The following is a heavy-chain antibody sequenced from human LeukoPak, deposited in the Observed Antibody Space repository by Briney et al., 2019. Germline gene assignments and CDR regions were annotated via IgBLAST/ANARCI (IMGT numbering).Heavy chain of an antibody. V-gene: IGHV1-69*13. Sequence: ASVKVSCKASGYTFTSYDINWVRQAPGQGLEWMGGIIPIFGTANYAQKFQGRVTITADESTSTAYMELSSLRSEDTAVYYCASSGPTYYYDSSGYSYFDYWGQGTLVTVSS. CDR3: ASSGPTYYYDSSGYSYFDY. CDR1: GYTFTSYD. CDR2: IIPIFGTA. J-gene: IGHJ4*02. D-gene: IGHD3-22*01.